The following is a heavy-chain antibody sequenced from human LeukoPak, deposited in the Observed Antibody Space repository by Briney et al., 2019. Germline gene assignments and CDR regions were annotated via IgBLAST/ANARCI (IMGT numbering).Heavy chain of an antibody. J-gene: IGHJ4*02. CDR1: GGTFISYA. CDR2: IIPIFGTA. CDR3: ARCLYDFWSGYPFDY. V-gene: IGHV1-69*05. D-gene: IGHD3-3*01. Sequence: SVKVSCKASGGTFISYAISWVRQAPGQGLEWMGGIIPIFGTANYAQKFQGRVTITTDESTSTAYMELSSLRSEDTAVYYCARCLYDFWSGYPFDYWGQGTLVTVSS.